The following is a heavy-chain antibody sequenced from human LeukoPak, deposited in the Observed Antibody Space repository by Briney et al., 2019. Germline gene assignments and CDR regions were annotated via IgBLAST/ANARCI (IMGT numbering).Heavy chain of an antibody. V-gene: IGHV1-2*02. CDR2: INPNSGGT. J-gene: IGHJ5*02. Sequence: ASVKVSCKTSGYSFTDYYMHWVRQAPGQGLEWMGWINPNSGGTSSAQKFQGRVTMTRDTSITTVYMEVRWLTSDDTAIYYCARADRLHGGPYLVGPWGLGTLVTVSS. CDR3: ARADRLHGGPYLVGP. D-gene: IGHD3-16*01. CDR1: GYSFTDYY.